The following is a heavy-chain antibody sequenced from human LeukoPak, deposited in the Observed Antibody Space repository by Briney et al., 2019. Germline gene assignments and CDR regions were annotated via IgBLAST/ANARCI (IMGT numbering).Heavy chain of an antibody. D-gene: IGHD7-27*01. CDR2: IKQDGSEK. Sequence: PGGSLRLSCAASGFTFSSYWMSWVRQAPGKGLEWVANIKQDGSEKYYVDSVKGRFTISRDNAKNSLYLQMNSLRAEDTAVYYCARDSYPLTGELGWFPSFDYWGQGTLVTVSS. CDR3: ARDSYPLTGELGWFPSFDY. V-gene: IGHV3-7*01. J-gene: IGHJ4*02. CDR1: GFTFSSYW.